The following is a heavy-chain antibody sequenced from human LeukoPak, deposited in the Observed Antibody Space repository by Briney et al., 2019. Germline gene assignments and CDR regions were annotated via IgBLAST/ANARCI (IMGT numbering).Heavy chain of an antibody. CDR3: ARVIAVAGPSFDP. Sequence: GGSLRLSCAASGFTFSSYSMNWVRQAPGKGLEWVSSISSSSSYIYYADSVKGRFTISRDNAKNSLYLQMNSLRAEDTAVYYCARVIAVAGPSFDPWGQGTLVIVSS. D-gene: IGHD6-19*01. CDR2: ISSSSSYI. V-gene: IGHV3-21*01. CDR1: GFTFSSYS. J-gene: IGHJ5*02.